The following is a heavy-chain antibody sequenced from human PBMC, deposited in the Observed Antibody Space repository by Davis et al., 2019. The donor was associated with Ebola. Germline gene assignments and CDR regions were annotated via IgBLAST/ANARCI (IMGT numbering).Heavy chain of an antibody. CDR2: MNPNSGNT. CDR3: ARAAGSIAAAGLSLGYYYGMDV. Sequence: ASVTVSCKASGYTFTSYDINWVRQATGQGLEWMGWMNPNSGNTGYAQKFQGRVTMTRITAISTAYMALSSLRSEDTAVYYCARAAGSIAAAGLSLGYYYGMDVWGQGTTVTVSS. V-gene: IGHV1-8*01. D-gene: IGHD6-13*01. CDR1: GYTFTSYD. J-gene: IGHJ6*02.